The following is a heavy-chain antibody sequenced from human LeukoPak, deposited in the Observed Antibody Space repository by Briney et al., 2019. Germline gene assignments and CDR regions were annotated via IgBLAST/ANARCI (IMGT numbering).Heavy chain of an antibody. CDR1: A. J-gene: IGHJ6*03. CDR3: AKDIGRVDTASTYMDV. V-gene: IGHV3-9*01. D-gene: IGHD5-18*01. Sequence: AMHWVRQAPGKGLEGVSSISWNSFTIGYADSVKGRFTISRDNAKNSLYLQMNSLRVEDTALYYCAKDIGRVDTASTYMDVWGKGTTVTISS. CDR2: ISWNSFTI.